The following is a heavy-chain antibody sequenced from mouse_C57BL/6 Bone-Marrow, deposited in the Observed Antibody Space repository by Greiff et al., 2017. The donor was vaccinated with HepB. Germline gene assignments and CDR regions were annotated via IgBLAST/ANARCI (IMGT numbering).Heavy chain of an antibody. V-gene: IGHV14-4*01. Sequence: EVQLQQSGAELVRPGASVKLSCTASGFNIKDDYMHWVKQRPEQGLEWIGWIDPENGDTEYASKFQGKATITADTSSNTAYLQLSSLTSEDTAVYYCTTHYYGSSEDYFDYWGQGTTLTVSS. CDR1: GFNIKDDY. D-gene: IGHD1-1*01. J-gene: IGHJ2*01. CDR3: TTHYYGSSEDYFDY. CDR2: IDPENGDT.